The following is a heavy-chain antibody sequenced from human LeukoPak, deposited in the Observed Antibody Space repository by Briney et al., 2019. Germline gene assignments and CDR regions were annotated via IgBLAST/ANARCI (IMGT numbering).Heavy chain of an antibody. CDR1: GYTFTSYG. CDR3: ARDLYRSLSVANGAFDI. D-gene: IGHD1-1*01. V-gene: IGHV1-18*01. CDR2: ISAYNGNT. J-gene: IGHJ3*02. Sequence: ASVKVSCNASGYTFTSYGISWVRQAPGQGLEWMGWISAYNGNTNYAQKLQGRVTMTTDTSTSTAYMELRSLRSDDTAVYYCARDLYRSLSVANGAFDIWGQGTMVTVSS.